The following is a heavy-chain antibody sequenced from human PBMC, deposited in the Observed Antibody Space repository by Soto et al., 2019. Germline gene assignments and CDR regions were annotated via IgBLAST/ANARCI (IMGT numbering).Heavy chain of an antibody. V-gene: IGHV1-18*01. D-gene: IGHD2-15*01. CDR3: ARDWPHCSGGSCYFWYDY. Sequence: QVQLVQSGAEVKKPGASVKVSCKASGYTFTSYGISWFRQAPGQGLKWRGWISAYNVNTNNAQKLQGRVTMTTDTSTSTAYMELRSLRSDDTAVYYCARDWPHCSGGSCYFWYDYWGQGTLVTVSS. J-gene: IGHJ4*02. CDR2: ISAYNVNT. CDR1: GYTFTSYG.